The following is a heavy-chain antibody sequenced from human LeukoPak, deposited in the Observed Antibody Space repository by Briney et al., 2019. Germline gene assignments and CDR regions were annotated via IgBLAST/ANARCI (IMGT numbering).Heavy chain of an antibody. D-gene: IGHD3-3*01. Sequence: SETLSLTCAVYGESFSDYYWSWIRQPPGKGLEWIGEIYHSGSPNYNPSLKSRVTISVDKSRNHFSLNLSSVTAADTAVYYCARDTNYYGMDVWGQGTTVTVSS. V-gene: IGHV4-34*01. CDR2: IYHSGSP. CDR3: ARDTNYYGMDV. CDR1: GESFSDYY. J-gene: IGHJ6*02.